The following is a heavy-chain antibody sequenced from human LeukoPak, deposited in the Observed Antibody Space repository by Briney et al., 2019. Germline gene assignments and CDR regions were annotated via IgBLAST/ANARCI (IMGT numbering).Heavy chain of an antibody. V-gene: IGHV4-34*01. D-gene: IGHD6-25*01. J-gene: IGHJ5*02. CDR1: GGSFSGHP. CDR2: VNHSGVT. CDR3: ARGQRLFNWFAP. Sequence: SETLSLTCAVSGGSFSGHPWTWLRQSPRKGLEWIGDVNHSGVTRYNPSLRSRLLIFADASKRHFYLNLTSVTAADTALYFCARGQRLFNWFAPWGQGTLVTVSA.